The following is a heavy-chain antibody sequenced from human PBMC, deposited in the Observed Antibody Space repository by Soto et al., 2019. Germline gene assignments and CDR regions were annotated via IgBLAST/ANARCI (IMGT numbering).Heavy chain of an antibody. D-gene: IGHD6-6*01. J-gene: IGHJ4*02. CDR1: GYTFTAYF. Sequence: QVQLVQSGAEVKKPGASVKVSCKASGYTFTAYFIHWVRQAPGQGLEWMGRINPNSGGTNYAQKYQGWVTMTRDTSTNTAYTERSRLKSDDTAVYYCGRLSGAAHDWGQGTLVTVSS. CDR3: GRLSGAAHD. V-gene: IGHV1-2*04. CDR2: INPNSGGT.